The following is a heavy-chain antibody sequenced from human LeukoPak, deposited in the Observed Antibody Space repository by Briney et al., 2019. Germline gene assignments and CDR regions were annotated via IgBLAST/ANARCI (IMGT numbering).Heavy chain of an antibody. CDR1: GFTFNSYW. Sequence: GGSLRLSCAASGFTFNSYWMHSVRQAPGKGLVWVSRINNDGRSTNYADSVKGRFTTSRDNTKNTLYLQMNSLRAEDTAVYYCALRYCTSTSCYPYFDYWGQGTVVTVSS. D-gene: IGHD2-2*01. J-gene: IGHJ4*02. V-gene: IGHV3-74*01. CDR2: INNDGRST. CDR3: ALRYCTSTSCYPYFDY.